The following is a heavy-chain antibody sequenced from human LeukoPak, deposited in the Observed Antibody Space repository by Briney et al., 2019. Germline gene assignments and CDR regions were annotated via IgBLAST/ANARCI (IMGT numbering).Heavy chain of an antibody. CDR2: INWNGGST. D-gene: IGHD2/OR15-2a*01. CDR1: GFTFDDYG. Sequence: PGGSLRLSCAASGFTFDDYGMSWVRQAPAKGLEWVSGINWNGGSTGYADSVKGRFTISRDNAKNSLYLQMNSLRAEDTALYYCARVPPPWQDSFWNIEDYWGQGTLVTVSS. V-gene: IGHV3-20*04. J-gene: IGHJ4*02. CDR3: ARVPPPWQDSFWNIEDY.